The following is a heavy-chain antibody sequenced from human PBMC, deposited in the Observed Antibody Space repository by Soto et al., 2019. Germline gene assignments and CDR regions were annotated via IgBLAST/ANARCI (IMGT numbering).Heavy chain of an antibody. CDR2: ISYDGSNK. D-gene: IGHD3-10*01. CDR3: ARGRPPPPITMVRGVIGAGRLDY. V-gene: IGHV3-30-3*01. CDR1: GFTFSSYA. J-gene: IGHJ4*02. Sequence: GGSLRLSCAASGFTFSSYAMHWVRQAPGKGLEWVAVISYDGSNKYYADSVKGRFTISRDNSKNTLYLQMNSLRAEDTAVYYCARGRPPPPITMVRGVIGAGRLDYWCQGTLVTVSS.